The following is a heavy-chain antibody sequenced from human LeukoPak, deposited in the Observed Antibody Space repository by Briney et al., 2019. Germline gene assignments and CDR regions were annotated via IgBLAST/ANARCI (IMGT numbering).Heavy chain of an antibody. CDR3: ARTMTNIYYYYYYMDV. CDR1: GFTFSSYA. V-gene: IGHV4-34*01. Sequence: GSLRLSCAASGFTFSSYAMSWVRQPPGKGLEWIGEINHSGSTNYNPSLKSRVTISVDTSKNQFSLKLSSVTAADTAVYYCARTMTNIYYYYYYMDVWGKGTTVTVSS. D-gene: IGHD4-11*01. CDR2: INHSGST. J-gene: IGHJ6*03.